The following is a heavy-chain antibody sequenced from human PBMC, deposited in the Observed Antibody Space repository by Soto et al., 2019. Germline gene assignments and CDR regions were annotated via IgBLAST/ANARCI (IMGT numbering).Heavy chain of an antibody. J-gene: IGHJ4*02. CDR1: GGTFSSYT. V-gene: IGHV1-69*02. D-gene: IGHD4-17*01. Sequence: SVKVSCKASGGTFSSYTISWVRQAPGQGLEWMGRIIPILGIANYAQKFQGRVTITADKSTSTAYMELSSLRSEDTAVYYCAADYGDYDYFDYWGQGTLVTVSS. CDR3: AADYGDYDYFDY. CDR2: IIPILGIA.